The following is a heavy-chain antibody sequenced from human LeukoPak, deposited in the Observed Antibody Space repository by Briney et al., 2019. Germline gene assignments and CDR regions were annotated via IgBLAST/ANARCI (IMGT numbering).Heavy chain of an antibody. CDR2: ITGSGGHT. Sequence: GGSLRLSCAASGFTFSTYGMSWVRQAPGKGLEWVSVITGSGGHTVYADSVKGRFTISRDNSKNTLYLQMNSLRAEDTAVYYCARGSVDGDYLFSWGQGTLVTVSS. CDR1: GFTFSTYG. J-gene: IGHJ5*02. CDR3: ARGSVDGDYLFS. V-gene: IGHV3-23*01. D-gene: IGHD4-17*01.